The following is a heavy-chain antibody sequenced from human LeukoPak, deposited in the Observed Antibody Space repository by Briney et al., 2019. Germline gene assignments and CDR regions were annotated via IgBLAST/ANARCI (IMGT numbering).Heavy chain of an antibody. CDR1: GFPFSRHG. J-gene: IGHJ4*02. CDR2: ISYDGSNK. D-gene: IGHD3-10*01. CDR3: GKDMARIYYYGSGEIDY. V-gene: IGHV3-30*18. Sequence: PGGSLRLSCAASGFPFSRHGMHWVHQVPGKGLEWLAVISYDGSNKAYADSVKGRFTISRDNSNNTLHLQMNSLRAEDTAVYYCGKDMARIYYYGSGEIDYWGQGTLVTVSS.